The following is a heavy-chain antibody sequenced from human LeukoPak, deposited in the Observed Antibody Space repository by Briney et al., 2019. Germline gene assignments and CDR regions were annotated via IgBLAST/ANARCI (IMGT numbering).Heavy chain of an antibody. V-gene: IGHV1-18*01. J-gene: IGHJ5*02. D-gene: IGHD3-16*01. CDR2: ISAYNGNT. CDR1: GYTFTSYG. Sequence: ASVKVSCKASGYTFTSYGISWVRQAPGQGFEWMGWISAYNGNTNYAQKFQGRVTMTTDTSTSTAYMELRSLRSDDTAVYYCASSFWGTNWFDPWGQGTLVTVSS. CDR3: ASSFWGTNWFDP.